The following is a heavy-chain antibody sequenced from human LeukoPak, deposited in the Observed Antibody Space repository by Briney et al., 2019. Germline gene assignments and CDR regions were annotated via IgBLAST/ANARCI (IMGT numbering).Heavy chain of an antibody. Sequence: GGSLRLSCAASGFTFTTYWMSWVRQAPGKGLEWVANIKQDGSEEYYMDSVKGRFTISRDNANNSLYLQMSSLRAEDTAVYYCARVAAAVPDQWGQGTLVTVAS. CDR1: GFTFTTYW. D-gene: IGHD6-13*01. V-gene: IGHV3-7*04. CDR2: IKQDGSEE. J-gene: IGHJ5*02. CDR3: ARVAAAVPDQ.